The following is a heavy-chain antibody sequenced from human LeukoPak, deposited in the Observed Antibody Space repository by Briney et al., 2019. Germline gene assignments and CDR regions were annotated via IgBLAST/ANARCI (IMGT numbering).Heavy chain of an antibody. Sequence: GGSLRLSCAASGFTFSDYYMSWIRQAPGKGLEWVSYISSSGSTIYYADSVKGRFTISRDNAKNSLYLQMNSLRAEDTALYYCAKDIGSGSYLDYWGQGTLVTVSS. CDR1: GFTFSDYY. CDR3: AKDIGSGSYLDY. V-gene: IGHV3-11*01. CDR2: ISSSGSTI. J-gene: IGHJ4*02. D-gene: IGHD1-26*01.